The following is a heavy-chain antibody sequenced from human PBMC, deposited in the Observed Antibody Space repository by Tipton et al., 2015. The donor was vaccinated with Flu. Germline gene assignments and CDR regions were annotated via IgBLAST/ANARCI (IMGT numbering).Heavy chain of an antibody. CDR3: AGGSGWLITD. CDR2: IKQDASEK. D-gene: IGHD6-19*01. CDR1: GFRFNTFW. V-gene: IGHV3-7*01. Sequence: CAASGFRFNTFWMNWVRQAPGKGLEWVAIIKQDASEKLYVDSVEGRFTISRDNAKNSLSLQMDSLRGDDTAVYYCAGGSGWLITDWGQGTLVTVSS. J-gene: IGHJ4*02.